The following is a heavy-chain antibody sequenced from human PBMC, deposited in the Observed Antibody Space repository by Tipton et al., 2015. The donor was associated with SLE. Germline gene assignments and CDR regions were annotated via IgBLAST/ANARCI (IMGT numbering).Heavy chain of an antibody. J-gene: IGHJ4*02. V-gene: IGHV4-59*01. D-gene: IGHD6-19*01. CDR3: ARGVAERLGLDF. CDR1: GGSFTSNY. Sequence: TLSLTCTVSGGSFTSNYWSWIRQPPGKALEWIGYIYFDGNSNGRGNYNPSLKSRVTMSVDPSKMQFSLNLNSVTAADTALYFCARGVAERLGLDFWGQGSLVTVSS. CDR2: IYFDGNS.